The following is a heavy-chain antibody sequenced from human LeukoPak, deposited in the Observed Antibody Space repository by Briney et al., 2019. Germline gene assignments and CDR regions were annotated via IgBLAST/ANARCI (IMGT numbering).Heavy chain of an antibody. V-gene: IGHV3-23*01. CDR3: AKGVRLWFAFYFDY. CDR2: ISGNGYNT. J-gene: IGHJ4*02. D-gene: IGHD3-10*01. Sequence: PGGSLRLSCTASEFTVSRNYMLWVRQAPGKGLEWVSAISGNGYNTYYADSVKGRFTISSESSGNTLYLQMHNLRAEDTAVYYCAKGVRLWFAFYFDYWGQGTLVTVSS. CDR1: EFTVSRNY.